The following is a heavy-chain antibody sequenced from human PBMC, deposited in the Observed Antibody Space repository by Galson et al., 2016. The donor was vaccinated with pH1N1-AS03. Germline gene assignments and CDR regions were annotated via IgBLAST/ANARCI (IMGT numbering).Heavy chain of an antibody. CDR3: ARGANYDFWSGHDAFDI. Sequence: SVKVSCKASGGTFSSYAISWVRQAPGQGLEWMGGIIAMFGTANYAQKVQGRVTITADKSTSTAYMELSSLRSEDTAVYYCARGANYDFWSGHDAFDIWGQGTMVTGSS. D-gene: IGHD3-3*01. V-gene: IGHV1-69*06. CDR2: IIAMFGTA. J-gene: IGHJ3*02. CDR1: GGTFSSYA.